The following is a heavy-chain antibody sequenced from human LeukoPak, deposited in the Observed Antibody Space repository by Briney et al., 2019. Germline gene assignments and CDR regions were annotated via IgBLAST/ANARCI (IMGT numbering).Heavy chain of an antibody. CDR1: GFTFSSYA. Sequence: KPGGSLRLSCAASGFTFSSYAMSWVRQAPGKGLEWVSSISSSSSYIYYADSVKGRFTISRDNAKNSLYLQMNSLGAEDTAVYYCARERRIAVSLSLSHHAAFDIWGQGTMVTVSS. D-gene: IGHD6-19*01. V-gene: IGHV3-21*01. CDR2: ISSSSSYI. CDR3: ARERRIAVSLSLSHHAAFDI. J-gene: IGHJ3*02.